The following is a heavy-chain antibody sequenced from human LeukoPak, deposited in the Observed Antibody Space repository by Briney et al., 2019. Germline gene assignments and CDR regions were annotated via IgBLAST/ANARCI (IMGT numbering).Heavy chain of an antibody. CDR3: VRHGRRPEDYDFWSGYYTLGWFDP. Sequence: SETLSLTCTVSGGSISSSSYYWGWIRQPPGKGLEWIGSIYYSGSTYYNPSLKSRVTISVDTSKNQFSLKLSSVTAADTAVYYCVRHGRRPEDYDFWSGYYTLGWFDPWGQGTLVTVSS. D-gene: IGHD3-3*01. CDR2: IYYSGST. J-gene: IGHJ5*02. CDR1: GGSISSSSYY. V-gene: IGHV4-39*01.